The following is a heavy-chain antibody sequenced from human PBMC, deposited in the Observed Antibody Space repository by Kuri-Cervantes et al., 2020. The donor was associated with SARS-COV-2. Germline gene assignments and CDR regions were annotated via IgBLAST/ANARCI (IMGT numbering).Heavy chain of an antibody. Sequence: GESLKISCAASGFTFSNYAMHWVRQAPGKGLEWVAVISYDGSNKYYADSVKGRFTISRDNSKNTLYLQMNSLRAEDTAVYYCARVAGDPYYFDYWGQGTLVTVSS. CDR1: GFTFSNYA. J-gene: IGHJ4*02. CDR2: ISYDGSNK. D-gene: IGHD7-27*01. CDR3: ARVAGDPYYFDY. V-gene: IGHV3-30-3*01.